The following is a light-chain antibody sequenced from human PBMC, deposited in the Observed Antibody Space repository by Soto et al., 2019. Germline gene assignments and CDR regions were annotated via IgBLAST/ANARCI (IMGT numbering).Light chain of an antibody. Sequence: EIVLTQSPATLALSPGERATLSCRASQGVGNFLAWYQQKPGQAPRLLIYDASNRATAIPASFSGSGSGTDFTLTNSSLEPEDFAVYSCQQRSNWPLLTFGGGTTVQIK. CDR3: QQRSNWPLLT. J-gene: IGKJ4*01. CDR1: QGVGNF. V-gene: IGKV3-11*01. CDR2: DAS.